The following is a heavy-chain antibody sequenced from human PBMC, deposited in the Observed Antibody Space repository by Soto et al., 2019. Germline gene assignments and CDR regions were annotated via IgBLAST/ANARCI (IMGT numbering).Heavy chain of an antibody. CDR1: GGSISSYY. V-gene: IGHV4-59*12. D-gene: IGHD6-13*01. CDR2: IYYSGST. Sequence: SETLSLTCTVSGGSISSYYWSWIRQPPGKGLEWIGYIYYSGSTYYNPSLKSRVTISVDTSKNQFSLKLSSVTAADTAVYYCARDKVGAAAGNVDSGMDVWGQGTTVT. J-gene: IGHJ6*02. CDR3: ARDKVGAAAGNVDSGMDV.